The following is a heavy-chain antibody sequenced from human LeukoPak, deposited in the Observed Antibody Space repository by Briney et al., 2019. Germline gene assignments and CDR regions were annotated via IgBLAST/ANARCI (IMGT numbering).Heavy chain of an antibody. CDR3: AKGRVGAINWYFDL. J-gene: IGHJ2*01. CDR2: TYYRSKWYN. Sequence: SRTLPLTCAISGGSVSSNSAAWNWIRQSPSRGLEWLGRTYYRSKWYNDYAVSVKSRITINPDTSKNQFSLQLNSVTPEDTAVYYCAKGRVGAINWYFDLWGRGTLVTVSS. D-gene: IGHD1-26*01. V-gene: IGHV6-1*01. CDR1: GGSVSSNSAA.